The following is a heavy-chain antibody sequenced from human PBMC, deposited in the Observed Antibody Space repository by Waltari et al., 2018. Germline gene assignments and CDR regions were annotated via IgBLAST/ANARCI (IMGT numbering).Heavy chain of an antibody. Sequence: EVQLLESGGGLGQPGGSLGLSCEVSGFPFNTYAMGWVRQPPGKGLEWVASISSDGASTDYAESVKGRFTVSRDNSKNTLSLQMNSLRAEDTAIYYCAQDYFFDNWGQGTLVIVSP. CDR2: ISSDGAST. J-gene: IGHJ4*02. CDR3: AQDYFFDN. CDR1: GFPFNTYA. V-gene: IGHV3-23*01.